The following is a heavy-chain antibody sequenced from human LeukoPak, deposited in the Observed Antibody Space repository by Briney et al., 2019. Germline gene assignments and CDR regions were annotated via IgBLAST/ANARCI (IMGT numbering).Heavy chain of an antibody. CDR3: ARDPFYCGGDCYSYDWFDP. CDR2: IKQDGSEK. V-gene: IGHV3-7*01. CDR1: GFTFSSYW. Sequence: PGGSLRLSCAASGFTFSSYWMSWVRQAPGKGLEWVANIKQDGSEKYYVDSVEGRFTISRDNAKNSLYLQMNSLRAEDTAVYYCARDPFYCGGDCYSYDWFDPWGQGTLVTVSS. D-gene: IGHD2-21*02. J-gene: IGHJ5*02.